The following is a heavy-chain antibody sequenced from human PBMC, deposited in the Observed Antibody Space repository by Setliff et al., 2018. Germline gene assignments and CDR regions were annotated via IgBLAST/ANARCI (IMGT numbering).Heavy chain of an antibody. Sequence: SETLSLTCTVSGGSISSGGYYWSWIRQHPGKGLEWIGYIYYXGSTYYTPSLXXRVTISVDTSKNQFSLKLCSVTAADTAVYYCAREVGYYDSSGYPDVWGKGTTVTVSS. J-gene: IGHJ6*04. CDR2: IYYXGST. D-gene: IGHD3-22*01. V-gene: IGHV4-31*03. CDR1: GGSISSGGYY. CDR3: AREVGYYDSSGYPDV.